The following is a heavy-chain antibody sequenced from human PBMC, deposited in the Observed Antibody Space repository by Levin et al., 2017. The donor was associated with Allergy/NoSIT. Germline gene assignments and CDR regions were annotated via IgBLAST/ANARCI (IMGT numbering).Heavy chain of an antibody. CDR2: IYYSGNT. CDR1: GGSISSYH. J-gene: IGHJ6*02. Sequence: SEPLSLTCIVSGGSISSYHWSWIRQPPGKGLEWIGYIYYSGNTNYNPSLKSRVTISVDTSKNQFSLTLNSVTAADTAVYYCARDRVVASSGTYYYYGMAVWGQGTTVTVSS. V-gene: IGHV4-59*01. D-gene: IGHD2-15*01. CDR3: ARDRVVASSGTYYYYGMAV.